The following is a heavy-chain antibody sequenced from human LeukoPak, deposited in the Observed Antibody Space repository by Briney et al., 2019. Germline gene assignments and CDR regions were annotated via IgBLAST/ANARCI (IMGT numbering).Heavy chain of an antibody. CDR1: GGSISSYY. CDR2: FYTSGSP. Sequence: SETLSLTSTVSGGSISSYYWSWIRQPAGKGLEWIGRFYTSGSPNYNPSLKSRVTMSLDTSKNQFSLKLSSVTAADTAVYYCARDRTVVPAANYWYLDLWGRGTLVTVSS. J-gene: IGHJ2*01. CDR3: ARDRTVVPAANYWYLDL. D-gene: IGHD2-2*01. V-gene: IGHV4-4*07.